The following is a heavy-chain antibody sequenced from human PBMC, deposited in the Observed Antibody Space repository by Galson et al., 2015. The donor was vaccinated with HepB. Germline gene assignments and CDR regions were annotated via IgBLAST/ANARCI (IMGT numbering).Heavy chain of an antibody. V-gene: IGHV1-69*13. CDR1: GGTFSSYA. D-gene: IGHD5-18*01. J-gene: IGHJ4*02. CDR3: AREGYAETDMVTPFDY. Sequence: SVKVSCKASGGTFSSYAISWVRQAPGQGLEWMGGIIPIFGTANYAQKFQGRVTITADESTSTAYMELSSLRSEDTAVYYCAREGYAETDMVTPFDYWGQGTLVTVSS. CDR2: IIPIFGTA.